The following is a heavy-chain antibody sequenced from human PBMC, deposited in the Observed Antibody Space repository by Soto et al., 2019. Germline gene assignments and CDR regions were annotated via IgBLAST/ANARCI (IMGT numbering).Heavy chain of an antibody. V-gene: IGHV4-59*01. CDR2: VYNTGIS. Sequence: QVQLQESGPGLVKPSETLSLTCTVSGGSISGYYWSWVRQPPGKGLEWIGFVYNTGISNYNPSLKSRVTISLETAKHQFSLKLSSMTAADTAVYYCARDGGNGPYEYFQYWGQGILVTVSP. J-gene: IGHJ1*01. CDR3: ARDGGNGPYEYFQY. D-gene: IGHD3-3*01. CDR1: GGSISGYY.